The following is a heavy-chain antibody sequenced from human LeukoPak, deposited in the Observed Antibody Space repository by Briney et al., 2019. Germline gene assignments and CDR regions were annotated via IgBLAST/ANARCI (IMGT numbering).Heavy chain of an antibody. CDR1: GYTFTGYY. V-gene: IGHV1-2*02. D-gene: IGHD2-15*01. CDR2: INPNSGGT. CDR3: ARDHGMLRAAFDI. J-gene: IGHJ3*02. Sequence: ASVKVSCKASGYTFTGYYMHWVRQAPGQGLEWTGWINPNSGGTNYAQKFQGRVTMTRDTSISTAYMELSRLRSDDTAVYYCARDHGMLRAAFDIWGQGTMVTVSS.